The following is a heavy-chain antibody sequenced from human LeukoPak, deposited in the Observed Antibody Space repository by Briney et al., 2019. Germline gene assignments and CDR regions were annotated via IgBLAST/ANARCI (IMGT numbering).Heavy chain of an antibody. CDR3: AKKGLRVGATTSDDY. CDR2: IDSSGGYM. J-gene: IGHJ4*02. D-gene: IGHD1-26*01. CDR1: GFTFNTYS. Sequence: GGSLRLSYEASGFTFNTYSMNWARQAPGKGLEWVSSIDSSGGYMFYADSVKGRFTISRDNSKNTLYLQMNSLRAEDTAVYYCAKKGLRVGATTSDDYWGQGTLVTVSS. V-gene: IGHV3-21*04.